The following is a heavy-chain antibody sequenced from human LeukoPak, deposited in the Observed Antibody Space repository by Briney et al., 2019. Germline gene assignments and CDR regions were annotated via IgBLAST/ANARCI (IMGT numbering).Heavy chain of an antibody. CDR2: IIPIFGTA. CDR3: ARDTYDFWSGYLIYYYYMDV. CDR1: GGAFSSYA. D-gene: IGHD3-3*01. V-gene: IGHV1-69*13. Sequence: ASVKVSCKASGGAFSSYAISWVRQAPGQGLEWMGGIIPIFGTANYAQKFQGRVTITADESTSTAYMELSSLRSEDTAVYYCARDTYDFWSGYLIYYYYMDVWGKGTTVTVSS. J-gene: IGHJ6*03.